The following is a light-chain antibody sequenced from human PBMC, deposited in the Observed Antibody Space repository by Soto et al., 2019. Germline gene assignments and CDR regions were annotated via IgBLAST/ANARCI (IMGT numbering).Light chain of an antibody. CDR2: GDS. J-gene: IGLJ1*01. V-gene: IGLV1-40*01. Sequence: QSVLTQPPSVSGAPGQRVTISCTGSSSNIGAGYDVHWYQQVPGTAPKLLIYGDSNRPSGVPDRFSGSKSGTSASLAITGLQAEDEADYYRQSYDSSLSGFYVFGTGTKLTVL. CDR1: SSNIGAGYD. CDR3: QSYDSSLSGFYV.